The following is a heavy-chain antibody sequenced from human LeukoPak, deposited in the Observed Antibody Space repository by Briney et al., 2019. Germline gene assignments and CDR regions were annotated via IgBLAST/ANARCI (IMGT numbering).Heavy chain of an antibody. J-gene: IGHJ5*02. V-gene: IGHV3-48*01. Sequence: QPGGSLRLSCAASGFTFRTYSMNWVRQAPGKGLEWVSYISSSTSTIYYADSVKGRFTISRDNAKNSLYLQMNSLRAEDAAVYYCARVLPYVYINRFDRWGQGTLVTVSS. CDR3: ARVLPYVYINRFDR. D-gene: IGHD5/OR15-5a*01. CDR2: ISSSTSTI. CDR1: GFTFRTYS.